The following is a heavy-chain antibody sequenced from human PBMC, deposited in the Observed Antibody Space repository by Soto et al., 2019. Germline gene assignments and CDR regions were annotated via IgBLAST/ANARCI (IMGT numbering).Heavy chain of an antibody. D-gene: IGHD5-12*01. J-gene: IGHJ4*02. CDR3: ARVGHNGYDLDFDY. V-gene: IGHV3-33*01. CDR1: GFTFRPYG. Sequence: GGSLRLSCAASGFTFRPYGMHWVRQAPGKGLEWVAVIWNDGSEKNYADSVKGRFTLSGDSSKNTLYLEMNSLSVEDTAVYYCARVGHNGYDLDFDYWGQGTLVTVSS. CDR2: IWNDGSEK.